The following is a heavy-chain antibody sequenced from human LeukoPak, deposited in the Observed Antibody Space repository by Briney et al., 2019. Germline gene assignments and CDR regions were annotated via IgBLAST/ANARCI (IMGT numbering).Heavy chain of an antibody. J-gene: IGHJ4*02. CDR3: ARVQQYDKFDY. CDR2: ISWNGRNT. CDR1: GFTFDDYD. D-gene: IGHD3-22*01. V-gene: IGHV3-20*04. Sequence: GGSLRLSCAASGFTFDDYDLNWVRHAPGKGLEWVSGISWNGRNTAYAESLKGRFTISRDNAKNSLYLQMNGLRAEDTAFYYCARVQQYDKFDYWGQGTLVTVSS.